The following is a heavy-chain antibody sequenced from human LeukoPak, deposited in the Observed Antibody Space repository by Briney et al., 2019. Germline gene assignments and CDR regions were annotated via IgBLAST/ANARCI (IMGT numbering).Heavy chain of an antibody. V-gene: IGHV4-59*01. Sequence: SETLSLTCTVSCGSISGYYWSWIRQPPGKGLEWIGYIFYSGSTNYNPSLKSRVTISVDTSKNQFSLKLSSVTAADTAVYYCARGEWDLLFDYWGQGTLVTVSS. CDR3: ARGEWDLLFDY. D-gene: IGHD1-26*01. CDR1: CGSISGYY. J-gene: IGHJ4*02. CDR2: IFYSGST.